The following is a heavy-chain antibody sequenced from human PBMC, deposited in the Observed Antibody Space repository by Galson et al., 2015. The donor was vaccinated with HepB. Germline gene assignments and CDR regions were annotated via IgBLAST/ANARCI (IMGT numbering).Heavy chain of an antibody. CDR2: IIPIFGTA. V-gene: IGHV1-69*13. Sequence: SVKVSCKASGGTFSSYAISWVRQAPGQGLEWMGGIIPIFGTANYAQKFQGRVTITADESTSTAYMEPSSLRSEDTAVYYCARDPSERDPRGDYWGQGTLVTVSS. J-gene: IGHJ4*02. CDR3: ARDPSERDPRGDY. CDR1: GGTFSSYA. D-gene: IGHD3-10*01.